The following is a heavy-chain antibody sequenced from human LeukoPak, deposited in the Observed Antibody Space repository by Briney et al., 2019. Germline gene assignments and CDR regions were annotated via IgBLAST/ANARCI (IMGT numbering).Heavy chain of an antibody. CDR1: GFTFSSYG. CDR2: IWYDGSKT. J-gene: IGHJ4*02. CDR3: VRDWSFYFDY. D-gene: IGHD3-3*01. V-gene: IGHV3-33*01. Sequence: GGSLRLSCAASGFTFSSYGVHWVRQAPGKGLEWVAVIWYDGSKTYYAESVKGRFTISRDSSKNTLNLEMNSLRAEDTALYYCVRDWSFYFDYWGQGTLVTVSS.